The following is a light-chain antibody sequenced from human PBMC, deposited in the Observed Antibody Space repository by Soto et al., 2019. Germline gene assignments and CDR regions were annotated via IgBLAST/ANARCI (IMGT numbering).Light chain of an antibody. CDR3: QQAYSFPIT. V-gene: IGKV3-15*01. CDR1: QSISSN. J-gene: IGKJ5*01. Sequence: ETVMTQCPATLSVSPGERATLSCGASQSISSNLAWYQQKPGQAPRLLIYGASTRATGIPARFTGSGSGTEFTLTISSLQSEDFATYYCQQAYSFPITFGQGTRLEIK. CDR2: GAS.